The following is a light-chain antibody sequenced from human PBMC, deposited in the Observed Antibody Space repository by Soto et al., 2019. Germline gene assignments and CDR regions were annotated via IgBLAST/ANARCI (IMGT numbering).Light chain of an antibody. CDR1: HSVSSSY. CDR3: QQYDNSIT. J-gene: IGKJ5*01. V-gene: IGKV3-20*01. Sequence: EIVLTQSPGTLSFSPGERATLSCRASHSVSSSYLAWYQQKPGQAPRLLIYDASSRATGIPDRFSGSGSGTDFILTISRLEPEDFAVYYCQQYDNSITFGQGKRLDMK. CDR2: DAS.